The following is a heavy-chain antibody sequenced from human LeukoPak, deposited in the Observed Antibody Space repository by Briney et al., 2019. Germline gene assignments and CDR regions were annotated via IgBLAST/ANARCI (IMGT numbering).Heavy chain of an antibody. CDR3: AKTGQQLSWDFQH. Sequence: GGSLRLSCAASGFTFSSYAMSLVRQAPGKGLEWVSAISGSGGSTYYADSVKGRFTISRDNSMNTLYLQMNSLRAEDTAGYYCAKTGQQLSWDFQHWGQDTLVTVSS. CDR2: ISGSGGST. J-gene: IGHJ1*01. V-gene: IGHV3-23*01. D-gene: IGHD6-13*01. CDR1: GFTFSSYA.